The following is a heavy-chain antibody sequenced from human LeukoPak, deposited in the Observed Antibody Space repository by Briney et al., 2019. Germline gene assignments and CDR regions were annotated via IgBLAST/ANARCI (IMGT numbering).Heavy chain of an antibody. J-gene: IGHJ4*02. Sequence: GRSLRLSCAASGFTFSSYAMSWVRQAPGKGLEWVSAISGSGGSTYYADSVKGRFTISRDNSKSTLYLQMNSLRAEDTAVYYCAKDTIRNYCTGTSCYVVYWGQGALVTVSS. CDR1: GFTFSSYA. CDR3: AKDTIRNYCTGTSCYVVY. CDR2: ISGSGGST. D-gene: IGHD2-2*01. V-gene: IGHV3-23*01.